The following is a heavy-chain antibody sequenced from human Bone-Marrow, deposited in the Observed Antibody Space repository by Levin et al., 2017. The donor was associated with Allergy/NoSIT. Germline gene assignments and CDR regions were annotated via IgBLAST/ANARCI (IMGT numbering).Heavy chain of an antibody. CDR1: GYTFTNNG. V-gene: IGHV1-18*01. Sequence: ASVKVSCKASGYTFTNNGFSWVRQVPGKGLEWMGWISANNGNTDYSQSLQGRVTLTTDTSTSTAYMELRSLRSDDTAVYYCATSVVWLAHYYFENWGQGTLVTVSS. CDR2: ISANNGNT. D-gene: IGHD2-8*02. CDR3: ATSVVWLAHYYFEN. J-gene: IGHJ4*02.